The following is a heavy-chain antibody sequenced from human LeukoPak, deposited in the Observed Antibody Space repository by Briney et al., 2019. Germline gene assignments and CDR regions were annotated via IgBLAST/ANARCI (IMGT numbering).Heavy chain of an antibody. J-gene: IGHJ4*02. CDR1: GYTFTGYY. CDR3: ARGGRFLEWPTDY. V-gene: IGHV1-2*02. CDR2: INPNSGGT. Sequence: ASVKVSCTAPGYTFTGYYMHWVRQAPGQGLEWMGWINPNSGGTNYAQKFQGRVTMTRDTSISTAYMELSRLRSDDTAVYYCARGGRFLEWPTDYWGQGTLVTVSS. D-gene: IGHD3-3*01.